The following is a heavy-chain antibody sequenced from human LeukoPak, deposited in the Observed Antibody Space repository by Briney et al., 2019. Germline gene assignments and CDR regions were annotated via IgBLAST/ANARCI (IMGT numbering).Heavy chain of an antibody. V-gene: IGHV4-59*08. CDR3: AARGYCSGGSCYPAYHFDY. CDR1: GPSLSSYY. J-gene: IGHJ4*02. CDR2: LYYRGST. D-gene: IGHD2-15*01. Sequence: SETLSLTCTVSGPSLSSYYWSWIRQPPGKGLECLASLYYRGSTNYNPSLKRRVTISGATSKNQFSLNLNSVTAADTAVYYCAARGYCSGGSCYPAYHFDYWGQGTLVTVSS.